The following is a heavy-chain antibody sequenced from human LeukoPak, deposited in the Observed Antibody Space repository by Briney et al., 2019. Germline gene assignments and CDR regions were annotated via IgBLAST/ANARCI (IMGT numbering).Heavy chain of an antibody. V-gene: IGHV4-31*03. CDR1: GGSISSGGYY. Sequence: PSQTLSLTCTVSGGSISSGGYYWSWIRQHPGKGLEWIGYIYYSGSTYYNPSLKSRVTISVDTSKNQFSLKLSSVTAADTAVYYCARGDGEPHCSSTSCHSTIFDYWGQGTLVTVSS. J-gene: IGHJ4*02. D-gene: IGHD2-2*02. CDR3: ARGDGEPHCSSTSCHSTIFDY. CDR2: IYYSGST.